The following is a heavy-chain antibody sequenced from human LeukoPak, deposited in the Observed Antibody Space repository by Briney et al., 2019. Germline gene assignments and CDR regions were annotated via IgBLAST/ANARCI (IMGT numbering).Heavy chain of an antibody. Sequence: GASVKVSCKASGYTFTSYYMHWVRQAPGQGLEWMGIINPSGGSTSYAQKFQDRVTMTRDTSISTAYMELSRLRSDDTAVYYCAVWGWLRGGWGQGTLVTVSS. V-gene: IGHV1-46*01. D-gene: IGHD5-12*01. CDR2: INPSGGST. CDR3: AVWGWLRGG. CDR1: GYTFTSYY. J-gene: IGHJ4*02.